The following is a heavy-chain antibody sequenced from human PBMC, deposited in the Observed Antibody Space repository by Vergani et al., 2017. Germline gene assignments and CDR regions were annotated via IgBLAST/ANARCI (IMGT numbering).Heavy chain of an antibody. CDR3: ARGRLVTTVTTGGYYYYYMDV. CDR2: IIPIFGTA. D-gene: IGHD4-17*01. V-gene: IGHV1-69*01. J-gene: IGHJ6*03. Sequence: VQSGDEVKKPGSSVKVSCKASGGTFSSFAISWVRQAPGQGLEWMGGIIPIFGTANYAQKFQGRVTITADESTSTAYMELSSLRSEDTAVYYCARGRLVTTVTTGGYYYYYMDVWGKGTTVTVSS. CDR1: GGTFSSFA.